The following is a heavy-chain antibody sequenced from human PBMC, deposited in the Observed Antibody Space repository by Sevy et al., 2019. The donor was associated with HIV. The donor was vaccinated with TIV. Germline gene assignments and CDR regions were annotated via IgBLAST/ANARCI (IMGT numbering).Heavy chain of an antibody. J-gene: IGHJ4*02. Sequence: GGSLRLSCAASGFTFSSHGMHWVRQAPGKGLEWVAVISYDGSYKSYGDSVKGRFTISREESKNTLYLQMNSLRPEDTAVYYCARDSGYSINWYPAYWGQGTLVTVSS. CDR1: GFTFSSHG. CDR2: ISYDGSYK. D-gene: IGHD6-13*01. CDR3: ARDSGYSINWYPAY. V-gene: IGHV3-30*03.